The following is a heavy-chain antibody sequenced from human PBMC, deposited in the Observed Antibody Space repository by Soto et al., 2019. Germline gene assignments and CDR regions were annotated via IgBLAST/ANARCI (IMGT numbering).Heavy chain of an antibody. CDR2: IYHSGST. CDR3: ARAGPYDFCSGYYTLGFDY. D-gene: IGHD3-3*01. V-gene: IGHV4-4*02. CDR1: GGSISSSNW. J-gene: IGHJ4*02. Sequence: SETLSLTCAVSGGSISSSNWWSWVRQPPGKGLEWIGEIYHSGSTNYNPSLKSRVTISVDKSKNQFSLKLSSVTAADTAVYYCARAGPYDFCSGYYTLGFDYWGQGTLVPVSS.